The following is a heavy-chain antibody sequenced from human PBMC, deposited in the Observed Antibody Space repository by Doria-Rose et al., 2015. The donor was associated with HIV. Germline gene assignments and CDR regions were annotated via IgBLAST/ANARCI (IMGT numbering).Heavy chain of an antibody. D-gene: IGHD6-13*01. Sequence: QVTLKESGPVLVKPTETLTLTCTVSGVSLSSPGMGVSWIRQPPGKALEWLASIFSGDDRSYKTPLKSRLSISRGTSKSQVVLTMTDMDPVDTATYYCARIKSSRWYHKYYFDFWGQGTLVIVSA. CDR3: ARIKSSRWYHKYYFDF. J-gene: IGHJ4*02. CDR2: IFSGDDR. V-gene: IGHV2-26*01. CDR1: GVSLSSPGMG.